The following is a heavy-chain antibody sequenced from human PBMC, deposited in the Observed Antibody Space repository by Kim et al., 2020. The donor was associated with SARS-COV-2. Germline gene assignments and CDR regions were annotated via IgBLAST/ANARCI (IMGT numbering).Heavy chain of an antibody. Sequence: GGSLRLSCAASGFTFSSYEMNWVRQAPGKGLEWVSYISRSGTTKYYADSVKGRFTISRDNAKNSLYLQMNSLRAEDTAVYYCAREVPQTPDAFYIWGQGTMVTVSS. CDR1: GFTFSSYE. V-gene: IGHV3-48*03. CDR2: ISRSGTTK. CDR3: AREVPQTPDAFYI. J-gene: IGHJ3*02.